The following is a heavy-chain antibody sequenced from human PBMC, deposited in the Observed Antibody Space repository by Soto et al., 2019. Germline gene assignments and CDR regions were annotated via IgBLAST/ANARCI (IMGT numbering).Heavy chain of an antibody. V-gene: IGHV3-33*01. J-gene: IGHJ3*02. CDR1: GFTFSSYG. CDR3: AREGKRAARPDPAFDI. CDR2: IWYDGSNK. D-gene: IGHD6-6*01. Sequence: GGSLRLSCAASGFTFSSYGMHWVRQAPGKGLEWVAVIWYDGSNKYYADSVKGRFTISRDNSKNTLYLQMNSLRAEDTAVYYCAREGKRAARPDPAFDIWGQGTMVTVSS.